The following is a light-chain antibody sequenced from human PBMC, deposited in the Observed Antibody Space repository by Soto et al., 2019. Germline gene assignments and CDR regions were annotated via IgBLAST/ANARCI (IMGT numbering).Light chain of an antibody. CDR2: QTS. Sequence: EIVLTQSPATLSSVPGDRFTLPCRASQYITTRLAWYQHRPGQAPRLLIYQTSIRAAGIPARFSASGTGTDFTLTISDVQPEDFAVYYCHQRQSWPRTFGQGTKVDIK. J-gene: IGKJ1*01. CDR1: QYITTR. CDR3: HQRQSWPRT. V-gene: IGKV3-11*01.